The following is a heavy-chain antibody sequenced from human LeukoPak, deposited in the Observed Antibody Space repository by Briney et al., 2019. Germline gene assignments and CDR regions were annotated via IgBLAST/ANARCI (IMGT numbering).Heavy chain of an antibody. CDR2: IYYSGST. Sequence: SETLSHTCTVPGGSTSVYYWNWIRQPPGKGLEWIGRIYYSGSTNYRPSLKSRVTISVDTSKDQSSLELSSVTAAGTAVYYCARDYTSGHFDYWGQGSLVTVSS. CDR1: GGSTSVYY. D-gene: IGHD3-22*01. CDR3: ARDYTSGHFDY. J-gene: IGHJ4*02. V-gene: IGHV4-59*12.